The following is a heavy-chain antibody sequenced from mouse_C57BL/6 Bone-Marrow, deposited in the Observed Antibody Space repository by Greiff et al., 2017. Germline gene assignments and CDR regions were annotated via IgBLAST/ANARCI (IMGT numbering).Heavy chain of an antibody. CDR1: GFTFSSYA. V-gene: IGHV5-4*01. CDR2: ISDGGSYT. D-gene: IGHD2-12*01. J-gene: IGHJ4*01. Sequence: EVKLLESGGGLVKPGGSLKLSCAASGFTFSSYAMSWVRQTPEKRLEWVATISDGGSYTYYPDNVKGRFTISRDNAKNNLYLQMSHLKSEDTAMYYCARDNYYSQEDYYAMDYWGQGTSVTGSS. CDR3: ARDNYYSQEDYYAMDY.